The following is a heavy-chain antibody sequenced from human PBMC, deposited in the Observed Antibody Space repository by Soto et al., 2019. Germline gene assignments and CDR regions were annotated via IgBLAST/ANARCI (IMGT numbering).Heavy chain of an antibody. Sequence: SETLSLTCTVSGGSISSYYWSWIRQPAGKGLEWIGRIYTSGSTNYNPSLKSRVTMSVDTSKNQFSLKLSSVTAADTAVYYCARGSSYYYDSSGSLRYYGMDVWGQGTTVTVSS. J-gene: IGHJ6*02. CDR1: GGSISSYY. CDR3: ARGSSYYYDSSGSLRYYGMDV. V-gene: IGHV4-4*07. D-gene: IGHD3-22*01. CDR2: IYTSGST.